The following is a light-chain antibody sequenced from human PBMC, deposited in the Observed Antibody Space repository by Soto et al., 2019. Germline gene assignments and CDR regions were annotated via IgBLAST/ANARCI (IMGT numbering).Light chain of an antibody. V-gene: IGKV3-11*01. CDR3: QQRSNWPLIT. J-gene: IGKJ5*01. Sequence: EIVMTQSPATLSLSPGERATLSCRASQSVSSYLAWYQQKPCQAPRLLIYDASNRATGIPARFSGSGSGTDFTLTISSLEPEDFAVYYCQQRSNWPLITFGQGTRVEIK. CDR1: QSVSSY. CDR2: DAS.